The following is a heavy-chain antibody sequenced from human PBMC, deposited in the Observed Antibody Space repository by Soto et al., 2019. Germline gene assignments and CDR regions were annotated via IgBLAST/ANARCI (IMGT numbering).Heavy chain of an antibody. V-gene: IGHV3-30*18. CDR2: ISYDGSNK. CDR1: GFTFSSYG. J-gene: IGHJ3*02. CDR3: AKVGQDIVVVGAFDI. Sequence: SLRLSCAASGFTFSSYGMHWVRQAPGKGLEWVAVISYDGSNKYYADSVKGRFTISRDNSKNTLYLQMNSLRAEDTAVYYCAKVGQDIVVVGAFDIWGQGTMVTVSS. D-gene: IGHD2-15*01.